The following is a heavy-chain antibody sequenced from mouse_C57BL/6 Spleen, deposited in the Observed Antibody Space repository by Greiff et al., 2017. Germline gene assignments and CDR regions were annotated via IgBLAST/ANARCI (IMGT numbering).Heavy chain of an antibody. CDR2: IYPSDSET. J-gene: IGHJ4*01. Sequence: VQLQQPGAELVRPGSSVKLSCKASGYTFTSYWMDWVKQRPGQGLEWIGNIYPSDSETHYNQKFKDKATLTVDKSSSTAYMQLSSLTSEDSAVYYCARFQGAMDYWGQGTSVTVSS. CDR1: GYTFTSYW. V-gene: IGHV1-61*01. CDR3: ARFQGAMDY.